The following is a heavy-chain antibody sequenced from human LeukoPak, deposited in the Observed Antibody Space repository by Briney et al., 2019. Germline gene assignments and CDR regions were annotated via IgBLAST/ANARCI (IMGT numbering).Heavy chain of an antibody. Sequence: GSSVKVFCKAFGGTFSSYAISWVRQAPGQGLEWMGGIIPIFGTANYAQKFQGRVTITAEESTSTAYMELSSLRSEDTAVYYCARVGEHITIFGVVRFAFDIWGQGTMVTVSS. CDR3: ARVGEHITIFGVVRFAFDI. D-gene: IGHD3-3*01. CDR1: GGTFSSYA. J-gene: IGHJ3*02. CDR2: IIPIFGTA. V-gene: IGHV1-69*01.